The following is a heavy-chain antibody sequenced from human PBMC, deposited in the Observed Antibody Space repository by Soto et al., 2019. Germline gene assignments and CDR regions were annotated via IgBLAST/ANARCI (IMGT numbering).Heavy chain of an antibody. D-gene: IGHD3-16*02. CDR3: ARDQRIYDYIWGSYQNDWYDP. J-gene: IGHJ5*02. Sequence: LRLSCAASGFTFSDYYMSWIRQAPGKGLEWVSYISSSGSTIYYADSVKGRFTISRDNAKNSLYLQMNSLRAEDTAVYYCARDQRIYDYIWGSYQNDWYDPWGQGTLVTVSS. CDR1: GFTFSDYY. CDR2: ISSSGSTI. V-gene: IGHV3-11*01.